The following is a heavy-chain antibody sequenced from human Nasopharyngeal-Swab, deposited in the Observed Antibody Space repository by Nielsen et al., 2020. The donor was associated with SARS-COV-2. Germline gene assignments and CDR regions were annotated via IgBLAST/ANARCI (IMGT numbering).Heavy chain of an antibody. J-gene: IGHJ6*02. CDR2: IRSKAYGGTT. Sequence: WIRQPPGKGLEWVGFIRSKAYGGTTEYAASVKGRFTISRDDSKSIAYLQMNSLRAEDTAVYYCASEGTVTSYYYYGMDVWGQGTTVTVSS. CDR3: ASEGTVTSYYYYGMDV. V-gene: IGHV3-49*02. D-gene: IGHD4-17*01.